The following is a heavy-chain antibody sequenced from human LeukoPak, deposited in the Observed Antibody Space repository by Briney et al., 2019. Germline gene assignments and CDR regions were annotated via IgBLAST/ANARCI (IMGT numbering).Heavy chain of an antibody. CDR2: IYYSGST. D-gene: IGHD1-14*01. CDR1: GGSISSSSYY. V-gene: IGHV4-39*07. J-gene: IGHJ3*02. Sequence: SETLSLTCTVSGGSISSSSYYWGWIRQPPGKGLEWIASIYYSGSTNYNPSLKSRVTISVDTSKNQFSLKLSSVTAADTAVYYCAGVPRKGPYPPDIWGQGTMVTVSS. CDR3: AGVPRKGPYPPDI.